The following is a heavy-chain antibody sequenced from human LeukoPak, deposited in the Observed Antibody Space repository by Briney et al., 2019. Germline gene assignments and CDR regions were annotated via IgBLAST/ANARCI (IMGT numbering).Heavy chain of an antibody. CDR2: IYTSGST. CDR1: GGSISSGDYY. V-gene: IGHV4-61*02. D-gene: IGHD3-16*02. CDR3: ARDGRPGVWGSHRTFDY. J-gene: IGHJ4*02. Sequence: SETLSLTCTVSGGSISSGDYYWSWIRQPAGKGLEWIGRIYTSGSTNYNPSLKSRVTMSVDTSKNQFSLKLSSVTAADTAVYYCARDGRPGVWGSHRTFDYWGQGTLVTVSS.